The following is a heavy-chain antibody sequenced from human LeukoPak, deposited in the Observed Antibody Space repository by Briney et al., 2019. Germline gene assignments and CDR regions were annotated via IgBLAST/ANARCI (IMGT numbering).Heavy chain of an antibody. D-gene: IGHD3-22*01. V-gene: IGHV3-48*04. J-gene: IGHJ2*01. CDR2: ISSSSSTI. CDR3: ARPDSSGYYYIWYFDL. CDR1: GFTFSSYS. Sequence: GGSLRLSCAASGFTFSSYSMNWVRQAPGKGLEWVSYISSSSSTIYYADSVKGRFTISRDNAKNSLYLQMNSLRAEDTAVYYCARPDSSGYYYIWYFDLWGRGTLVTVSS.